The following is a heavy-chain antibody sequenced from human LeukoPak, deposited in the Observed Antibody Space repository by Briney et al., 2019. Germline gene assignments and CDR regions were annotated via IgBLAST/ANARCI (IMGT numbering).Heavy chain of an antibody. CDR3: AREPLDYGDYDSLWDY. J-gene: IGHJ4*02. CDR2: IIPIFATA. CDR1: GGTFSSYA. D-gene: IGHD4-17*01. Sequence: ALVKVSCKASGGTFSSYAISWVRQAPGQGLEWMGGIIPIFATANYAQKFQGRVTITADESTSTAYMELSSLRSEDTAVYYRAREPLDYGDYDSLWDYWGQGTLVTVSS. V-gene: IGHV1-69*13.